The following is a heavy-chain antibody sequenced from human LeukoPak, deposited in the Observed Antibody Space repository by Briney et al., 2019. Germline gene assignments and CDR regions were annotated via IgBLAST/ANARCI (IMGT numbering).Heavy chain of an antibody. D-gene: IGHD2-21*01. V-gene: IGHV3-21*01. CDR2: ISTSSSFI. CDR1: EFTFSSYS. Sequence: GGSLRLSCAASEFTFSSYSMNWVRQARGKGLEWVSSISTSSSFIYSADSVTGRFTISRDNAKNLLYLQISSLRPEDTAIYYCARGECGGTNCCDGIFDYWGQGTLVTVSS. J-gene: IGHJ4*02. CDR3: ARGECGGTNCCDGIFDY.